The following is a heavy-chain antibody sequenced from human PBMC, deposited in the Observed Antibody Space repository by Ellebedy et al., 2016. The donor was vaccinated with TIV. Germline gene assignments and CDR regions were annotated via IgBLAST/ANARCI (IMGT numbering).Heavy chain of an antibody. Sequence: MPSETLSLTCTVSGGSISSYYWSWIRQPPGKGLEWIGYIYYSGSTNYNPSLKSRVTISVDTSKNQFSLRLSSVTAADTAVYYCATDYYDSSGYYPLGYWGQGTLVTVSS. CDR1: GGSISSYY. CDR3: ATDYYDSSGYYPLGY. D-gene: IGHD3-22*01. V-gene: IGHV4-59*01. CDR2: IYYSGST. J-gene: IGHJ4*02.